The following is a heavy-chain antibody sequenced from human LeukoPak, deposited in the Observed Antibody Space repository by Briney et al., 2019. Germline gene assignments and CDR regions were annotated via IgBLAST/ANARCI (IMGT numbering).Heavy chain of an antibody. V-gene: IGHV3-23*01. CDR1: GFTFSSYA. CDR2: VSGNGGGT. J-gene: IGHJ1*01. D-gene: IGHD4-17*01. Sequence: GGSLRLSCAASGFTFSSYAMSWVRQAPGKGLEWVSAVSGNGGGTYYADSVKGRFTISRDNSKNTLYLQMNSLRVEDTAVYYCAKAPTTVTQYFQNWGQGTLVTVSS. CDR3: AKAPTTVTQYFQN.